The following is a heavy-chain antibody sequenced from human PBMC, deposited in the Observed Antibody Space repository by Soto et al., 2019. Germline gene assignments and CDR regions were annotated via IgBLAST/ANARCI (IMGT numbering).Heavy chain of an antibody. CDR3: AREDIVLMVSHDAFDI. Sequence: PGGALRLSCAASGFTFRSYAMHWVRQAPGKGLEWVAAISYDGANKYYADSVKGRFTISRDNSKNTLYLQMNSLRAEDTAVLYCAREDIVLMVSHDAFDIWGQGTMVNVSS. V-gene: IGHV3-30-3*01. J-gene: IGHJ3*02. D-gene: IGHD2-8*01. CDR2: ISYDGANK. CDR1: GFTFRSYA.